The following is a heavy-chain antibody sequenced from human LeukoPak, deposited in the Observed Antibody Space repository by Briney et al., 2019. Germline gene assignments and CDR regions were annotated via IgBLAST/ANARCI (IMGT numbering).Heavy chain of an antibody. CDR2: IYYSGST. V-gene: IGHV4-59*01. CDR1: GGSISSYY. CDR3: ARDTMVRGVYAFDI. J-gene: IGHJ3*02. Sequence: ASETLSLTCTVSGGSISSYYWSWIWQPPGKGLEWIGYIYYSGSTNYNPSLKSRVTISVDTSKNQFSLKLSSVTAADTAVYYCARDTMVRGVYAFDIWGQGTMVTVSS. D-gene: IGHD3-10*01.